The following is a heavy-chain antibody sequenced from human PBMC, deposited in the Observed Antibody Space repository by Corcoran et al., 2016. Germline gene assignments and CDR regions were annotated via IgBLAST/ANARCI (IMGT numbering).Heavy chain of an antibody. CDR2: ISAYNGNT. CDR3: ARDLALPYYYDSSGYYYGDAFDI. D-gene: IGHD3-22*01. J-gene: IGHJ3*02. V-gene: IGHV1-18*01. Sequence: QVQLVQSGAEVEKPGASVKVSCKASGYTFTSYGISWLRQAPGQGLEWMGWISAYNGNTNYAQKLQGRVTMTTDTSTSTAYMELRSLRSDDTAEYYAARDLALPYYYDSSGYYYGDAFDIWGQGTMVTVSS. CDR1: GYTFTSYG.